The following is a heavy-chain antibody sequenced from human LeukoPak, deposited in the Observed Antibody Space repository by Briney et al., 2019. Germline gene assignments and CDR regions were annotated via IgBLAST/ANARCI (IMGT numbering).Heavy chain of an antibody. CDR1: GFTFSSYA. D-gene: IGHD1-1*01. CDR3: AREILWNDATLDY. J-gene: IGHJ4*02. V-gene: IGHV3-30-3*01. Sequence: GGSLRLSCAASGFTFSSYAMHWVRQAPGKGLEWVAVISYDGSNKYYADSVKGRFTISRDNSKNTLYLQMNSLRAEDTAVYYCAREILWNDATLDYWGQGTLVTVSS. CDR2: ISYDGSNK.